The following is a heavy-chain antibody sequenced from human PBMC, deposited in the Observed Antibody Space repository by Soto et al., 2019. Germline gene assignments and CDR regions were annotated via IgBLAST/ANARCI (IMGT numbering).Heavy chain of an antibody. V-gene: IGHV3-13*01. J-gene: IGHJ6*02. CDR2: IGTAGDT. D-gene: IGHD1-1*01. CDR1: GFTFSSYD. Sequence: GGSLRLSCAASGFTFSSYDMHWVRQATGKGLEWVSAIGTAGDTYYPGSVKGRFTISRENAKNSLYLQMNSLRAEDTAVYYCARGVPFIIDHPPGTSPNMDVWGQGTTVTVSS. CDR3: ARGVPFIIDHPPGTSPNMDV.